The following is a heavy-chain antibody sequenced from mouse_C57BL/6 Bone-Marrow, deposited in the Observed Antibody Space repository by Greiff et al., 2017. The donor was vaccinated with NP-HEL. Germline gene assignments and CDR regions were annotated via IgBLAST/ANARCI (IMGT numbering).Heavy chain of an antibody. CDR1: GFSLTSYG. CDR3: ARNSGYYGFAY. CDR2: IWSGGST. J-gene: IGHJ3*01. D-gene: IGHD2-3*01. V-gene: IGHV2-2*01. Sequence: VMLVESGPGLVQPSQSLSITCTVSGFSLTSYGVHWVRQSPGKGLEWLGVIWSGGSTDYNAAFISRLSISKDNSKSQVFFKMNSLQADDTAIYYCARNSGYYGFAYWGQGTLVTVSA.